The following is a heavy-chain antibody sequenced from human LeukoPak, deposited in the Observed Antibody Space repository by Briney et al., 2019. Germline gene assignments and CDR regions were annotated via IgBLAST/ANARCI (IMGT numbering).Heavy chain of an antibody. CDR3: ARLDVLRYFDWIDYFDY. J-gene: IGHJ4*02. Sequence: SETLSLTCTVSGGSISSYYWSWIRQPPGKGLEWIGYIYYSGSTNYNPSLKSRVTISVDTSKNQFSLKLSSVTAADTAVYYCARLDVLRYFDWIDYFDYWGQGTLVPVSS. D-gene: IGHD3-9*01. V-gene: IGHV4-59*08. CDR2: IYYSGST. CDR1: GGSISSYY.